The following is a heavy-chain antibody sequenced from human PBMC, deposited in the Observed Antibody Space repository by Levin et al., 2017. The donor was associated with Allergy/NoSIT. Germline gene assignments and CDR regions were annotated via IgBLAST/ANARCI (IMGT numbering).Heavy chain of an antibody. J-gene: IGHJ4*02. Sequence: GGSLRLSCAASGFTFSDYSMNWVRQAPGEGLEWVSYITSSSSTISYADSVKGRFTISRDNAKDSLFLQMNSLRAEDTAVYYCATTRKGYWGQGTLVTVSS. CDR2: ITSSSSTI. CDR1: GFTFSDYS. CDR3: ATTRKGY. V-gene: IGHV3-48*01.